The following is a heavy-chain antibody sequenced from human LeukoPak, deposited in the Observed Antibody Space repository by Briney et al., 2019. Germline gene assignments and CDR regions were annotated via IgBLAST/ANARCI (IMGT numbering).Heavy chain of an antibody. J-gene: IGHJ2*01. Sequence: GGSLRLSCTASGFTFSSYVMTWVRQAPGKGLEWVTTTTGSGATTDYADSVKGRFTISRDNSKNTLSLQMNSLRAEDTAVYYCARSWYFDLWGRGTLVTVSS. V-gene: IGHV3-23*01. CDR2: TTGSGATT. CDR3: ARSWYFDL. CDR1: GFTFSSYV.